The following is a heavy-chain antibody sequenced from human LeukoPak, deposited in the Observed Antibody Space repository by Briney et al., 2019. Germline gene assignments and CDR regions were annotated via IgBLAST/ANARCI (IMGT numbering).Heavy chain of an antibody. D-gene: IGHD6-13*01. CDR3: ARLASSSWPLYYYYGMDV. V-gene: IGHV1-8*02. J-gene: IGHJ6*02. CDR2: MNPNNGNT. Sequence: ASVKVSCKASGYAFTGYYMHWVRQAPGQGLEWMGWMNPNNGNTGYAQKFQGRVTMTRSTSISTAYMELSSLRSEDTAVYYCARLASSSWPLYYYYGMDVWGQGTTVTVSS. CDR1: GYAFTGYY.